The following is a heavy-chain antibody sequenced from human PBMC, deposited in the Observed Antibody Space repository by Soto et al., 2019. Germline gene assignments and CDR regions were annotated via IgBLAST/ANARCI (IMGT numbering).Heavy chain of an antibody. CDR1: GYTFNSYY. CDR3: GRGSLITMIVNY. J-gene: IGHJ4*02. V-gene: IGHV1-46*02. CDR2: INPSGGSS. Sequence: QVQLVQSGAEVKKPGASVKVSCKASGYTFNSYYMHWVRQAPGQGLEWMGIINPSGGSSSYAQKFQGRVTMTRDTSTNTVSMELNSLRSEDTAVYYCGRGSLITMIVNYWGQGTLVTVSS. D-gene: IGHD3-22*01.